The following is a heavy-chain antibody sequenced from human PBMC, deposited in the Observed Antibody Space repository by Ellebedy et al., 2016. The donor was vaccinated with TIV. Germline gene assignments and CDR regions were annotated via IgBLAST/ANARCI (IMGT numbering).Heavy chain of an antibody. J-gene: IGHJ4*02. CDR3: ARDDYYDSSGYQGFDY. D-gene: IGHD3-22*01. CDR1: GFTFSSYA. CDR2: ISYDGSNK. Sequence: GESLKISCAASGFTFSSYAMHWVRQAPGKGLEWVAVISYDGSNKYYADSVKGRFTISRDNSKNTLYLQMNSLRAEDTAVYYCARDDYYDSSGYQGFDYWGQGTLVTVSS. V-gene: IGHV3-30-3*01.